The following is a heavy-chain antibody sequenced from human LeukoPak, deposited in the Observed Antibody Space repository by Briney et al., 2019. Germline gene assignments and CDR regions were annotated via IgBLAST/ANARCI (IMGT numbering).Heavy chain of an antibody. CDR3: ARDRNSGSSLDI. CDR1: GYSFTGYY. CDR2: IYPYSGDT. Sequence: ASVKVSCKASGYSFTGYYMHWVRQAPGQGLEWMGWIYPYSGDTNYAQNFQGRVTMTRDTSISTAYMELSSLKSDDTAVYYCARDRNSGSSLDIWGQGTMLTVSS. V-gene: IGHV1-2*02. D-gene: IGHD6-6*01. J-gene: IGHJ3*02.